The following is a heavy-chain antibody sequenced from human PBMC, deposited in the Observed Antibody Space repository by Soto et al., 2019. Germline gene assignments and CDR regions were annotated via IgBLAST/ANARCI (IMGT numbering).Heavy chain of an antibody. V-gene: IGHV1-58*01. CDR3: ATAAYCSGGSCSDYYYYYYGMDL. D-gene: IGHD2-15*01. Sequence: SVKVSCKTSGFTFRSSAVQWVRQARGQRLEWIGWLVVGTGNTNYAQKFQQRVTISSDRSTNTVSMELSSLTSEDTAVYYCATAAYCSGGSCSDYYYYYYGMDLWGQ. J-gene: IGHJ6*02. CDR1: GFTFRSSA. CDR2: LVVGTGNT.